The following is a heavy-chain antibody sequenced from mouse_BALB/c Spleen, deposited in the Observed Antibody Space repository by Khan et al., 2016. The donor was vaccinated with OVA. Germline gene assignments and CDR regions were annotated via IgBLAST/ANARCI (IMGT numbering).Heavy chain of an antibody. CDR1: GFSLSRYN. Sequence: QVHVKQSGPGLVAPSQSLSITCTVSGFSLSRYNIHWVRQPPGKGLEWLGMIWGGGGTDYNSTLKSRLSISKDNSKSQVFLKMNSLQTDDSAMYYCARAYYRSDGYYAMDYWGQGTSVTVSS. D-gene: IGHD2-14*01. CDR3: ARAYYRSDGYYAMDY. V-gene: IGHV2-6-4*01. CDR2: IWGGGGT. J-gene: IGHJ4*01.